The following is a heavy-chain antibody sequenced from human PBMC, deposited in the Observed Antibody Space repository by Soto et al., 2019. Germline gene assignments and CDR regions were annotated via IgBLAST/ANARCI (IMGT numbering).Heavy chain of an antibody. V-gene: IGHV4-31*03. Sequence: SETLSLTCTVSGGSISSGGYYWSWIRQHPGKGLEWIGYIYYSGSTYYNPSLKSRVTISVDTSKNQFSLKLSSVTAADTAVYYCARAQGSGGIPYFDYWGQGTLVTVSS. CDR3: ARAQGSGGIPYFDY. CDR1: GGSISSGGYY. CDR2: IYYSGST. J-gene: IGHJ4*02. D-gene: IGHD2-15*01.